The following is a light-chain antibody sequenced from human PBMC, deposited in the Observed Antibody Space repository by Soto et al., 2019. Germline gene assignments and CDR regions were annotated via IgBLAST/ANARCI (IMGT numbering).Light chain of an antibody. CDR2: EDI. CDR1: SSGVGSYNL. J-gene: IGLJ2*01. Sequence: QSALTQPASVSGSPGQSITISCTGTSSGVGSYNLVSWYQQHPGKAPKLMIYEDIERPSGVSNRFSGSKSGNTASLTISGLQTEDEADYYCCSYAGGTSVVFGGGTKRTV. V-gene: IGLV2-23*01. CDR3: CSYAGGTSVV.